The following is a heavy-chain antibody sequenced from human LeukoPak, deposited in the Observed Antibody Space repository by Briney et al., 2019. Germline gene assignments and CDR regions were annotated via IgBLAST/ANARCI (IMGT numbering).Heavy chain of an antibody. J-gene: IGHJ4*02. D-gene: IGHD4-23*01. CDR3: ARFSVVTGCDY. Sequence: GGPLRLSCAASGFTFSAYAMTWVRQAPGKGLEWVSSIGSDNKPHYSESVKGRFAISRDNSKNTFYLQMNSLRAEDTAVYYCARFSVVTGCDYWGQGALVTVSS. V-gene: IGHV3-23*05. CDR2: IGSDNKP. CDR1: GFTFSAYA.